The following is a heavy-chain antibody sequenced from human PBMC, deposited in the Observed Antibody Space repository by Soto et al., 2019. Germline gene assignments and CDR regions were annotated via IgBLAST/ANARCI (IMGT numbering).Heavy chain of an antibody. V-gene: IGHV3-48*01. CDR3: AREYPPFDY. CDR1: GFTFSSYS. Sequence: VQLVESGGGLVQPGGSLRLSCAASGFTFSSYSMNWVRQAPGKGLEWVSYISSSSSTIYYADSVKGRFTISRDNAKNSLYLQMNSLRAEDTAVYYCAREYPPFDYWGQGTLVTVSS. J-gene: IGHJ4*02. CDR2: ISSSSSTI.